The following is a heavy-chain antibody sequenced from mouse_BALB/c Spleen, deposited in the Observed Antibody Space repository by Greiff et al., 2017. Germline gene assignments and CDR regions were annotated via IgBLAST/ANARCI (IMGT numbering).Heavy chain of an antibody. CDR2: ISDGGSYT. CDR3: ARDPYYYGSSMDY. D-gene: IGHD1-1*01. V-gene: IGHV5-4*01. Sequence: EVKRVESGGGLVKPGGSLKLSCAASGFTFSSYAMSWVRQTPEKRLEWVATISDGGSYTYYPDSVKGRFTISRDNAKNNLYLQMSSLKSEDTAMYYCARDPYYYGSSMDYWGQGTSVTVSS. J-gene: IGHJ4*01. CDR1: GFTFSSYA.